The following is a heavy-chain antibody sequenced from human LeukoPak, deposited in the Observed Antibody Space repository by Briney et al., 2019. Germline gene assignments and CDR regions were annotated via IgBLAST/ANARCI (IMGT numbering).Heavy chain of an antibody. D-gene: IGHD2-21*02. CDR3: ARDPGLSYCGGDCDYYYGMDV. CDR2: IYSGGST. V-gene: IGHV3-53*01. J-gene: IGHJ6*02. CDR1: GFTVSSNY. Sequence: GGSLRLSCAASGFTVSSNYMSWVRQAPGKGLEWVSVIYSGGSTYYADSVKGRFTISRDNAKNSLYLQMNSLRAEDTAVYYCARDPGLSYCGGDCDYYYGMDVWGQGTTVTVSS.